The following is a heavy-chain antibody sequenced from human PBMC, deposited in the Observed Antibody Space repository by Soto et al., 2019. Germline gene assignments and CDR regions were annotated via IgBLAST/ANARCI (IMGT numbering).Heavy chain of an antibody. CDR3: ARRGKMYYYDSSGYSHDAFDI. J-gene: IGHJ3*02. CDR1: GDTLTGYS. D-gene: IGHD3-22*01. Sequence: VKLTWKASGDTLTGYSMHWVQQATGQGLEWMGWINPNSGGTNYAQKFQGRITMTRDTSISTAYMELSRLRSDDTAVYYCARRGKMYYYDSSGYSHDAFDIPGQGPMGSRSS. V-gene: IGHV1-2*02. CDR2: INPNSGGT.